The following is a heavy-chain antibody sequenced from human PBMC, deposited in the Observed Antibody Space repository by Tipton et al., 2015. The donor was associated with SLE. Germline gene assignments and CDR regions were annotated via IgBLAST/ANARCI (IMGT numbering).Heavy chain of an antibody. J-gene: IGHJ3*02. CDR1: GGSFSGYY. V-gene: IGHV4-34*01. CDR2: INHSGST. D-gene: IGHD5-18*01. Sequence: TLSLTCAVYGGSFSGYYWSWIRQPPGKGLEWIGEINHSGSTNYNPSLKSRVTISVDTSKNQFSLKLSSVTAADTAVYYCASNSNAFDIWGQGTMVTVSS. CDR3: ASNSNAFDI.